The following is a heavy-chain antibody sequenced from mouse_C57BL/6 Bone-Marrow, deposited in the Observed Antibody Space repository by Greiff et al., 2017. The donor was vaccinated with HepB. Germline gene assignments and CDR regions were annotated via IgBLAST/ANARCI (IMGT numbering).Heavy chain of an antibody. Sequence: EVQRVESGGGLVKPGGSLKLSCAASGFTFSSYAMSWVRQTPEKRLEWVATISDGGSYTYYPDNVKGRFTISRDNAKNNLYLQMSHLKSEDTAMYYCARADGNYVYAMDYWGQGTSVTVSS. D-gene: IGHD2-1*01. J-gene: IGHJ4*01. CDR2: ISDGGSYT. V-gene: IGHV5-4*01. CDR3: ARADGNYVYAMDY. CDR1: GFTFSSYA.